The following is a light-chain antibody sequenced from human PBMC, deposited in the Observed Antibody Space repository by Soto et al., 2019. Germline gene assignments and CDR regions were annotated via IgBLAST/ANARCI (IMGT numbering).Light chain of an antibody. Sequence: QSALTQPASVSGSPGQSITISCTGTSGDIGSYDFVSWYQHHPGKAPRLIIYEVVQRPSGVPDRFSGSESGNTASLTVSGLQAADEGDYFCKSYAGSNTYVFGSGTKVTVL. CDR2: EVV. CDR3: KSYAGSNTYV. V-gene: IGLV2-8*01. CDR1: SGDIGSYDF. J-gene: IGLJ1*01.